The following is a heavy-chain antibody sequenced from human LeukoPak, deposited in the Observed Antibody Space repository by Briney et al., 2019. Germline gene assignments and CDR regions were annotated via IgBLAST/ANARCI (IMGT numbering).Heavy chain of an antibody. D-gene: IGHD6-19*01. Sequence: SETLSLTCSATGISISTYFWSWIRQPPGKGLQWIGYIYYTGSTNYNPSLKSRVTMSIDTSKNQFSLKLNSVTAADTAFYFCARHVDQWLGTDYWGQGTPVTVSS. CDR1: GISISTYF. V-gene: IGHV4-59*08. CDR3: ARHVDQWLGTDY. J-gene: IGHJ4*02. CDR2: IYYTGST.